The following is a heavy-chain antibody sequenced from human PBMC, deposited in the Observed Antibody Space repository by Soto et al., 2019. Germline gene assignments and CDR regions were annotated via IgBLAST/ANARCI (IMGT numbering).Heavy chain of an antibody. D-gene: IGHD3-3*01. CDR2: IKQDGSEK. J-gene: IGHJ4*02. V-gene: IGHV3-7*01. CDR1: GFIFGNYW. CDR3: ARDFRFAEDF. Sequence: EVQLVESGGGLVQPGGSLRLSCAASGFIFGNYWMTWIRQAPGKGLEWVGNIKQDGSEKYFADSVKGRFSISRDNAENSLYLQMHILRADDTAVYYCARDFRFAEDFWGQGTLVTVSS.